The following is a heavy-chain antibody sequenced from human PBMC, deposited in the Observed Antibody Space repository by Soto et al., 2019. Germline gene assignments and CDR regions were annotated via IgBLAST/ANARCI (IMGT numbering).Heavy chain of an antibody. V-gene: IGHV3-23*01. Sequence: GGSLRLSCAASGFTFSSYAMSWVRQAPGKGLEWVSGISGNGGSTYYADSVKGRFTISRDNSKNTLYLQMNSLRAEDTAVYYCAKDRRYSSSWYQGLDYWGQGTLVTVSS. CDR3: AKDRRYSSSWYQGLDY. D-gene: IGHD6-13*01. J-gene: IGHJ4*02. CDR2: ISGNGGST. CDR1: GFTFSSYA.